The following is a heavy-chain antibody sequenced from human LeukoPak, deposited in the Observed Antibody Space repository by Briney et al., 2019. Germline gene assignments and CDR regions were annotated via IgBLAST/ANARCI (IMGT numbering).Heavy chain of an antibody. J-gene: IGHJ4*02. Sequence: ASVKVSCKASGYTFTSYYMHGVRQAPGQGLEGMGIINPSGGSTSYAQKFQGRVTMTRDTSTSTVYMELSSLRSEDTAVYYCARVAPYCGGACYFDYWGQGTLVAVSS. D-gene: IGHD2-21*02. CDR1: GYTFTSYY. V-gene: IGHV1-46*01. CDR3: ARVAPYCGGACYFDY. CDR2: INPSGGST.